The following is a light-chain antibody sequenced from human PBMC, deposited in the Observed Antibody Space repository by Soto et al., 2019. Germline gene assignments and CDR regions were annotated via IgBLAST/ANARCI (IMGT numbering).Light chain of an antibody. Sequence: EIVVTQSPGTLSLSPGERASLSCRASQSVGSSFLAWYQQKPGQAPRLLIYGASSRATGIPDRFSCSGSGTDFTLTISRLEPKDFAVYYCQQYDSSPWTFGQGTKVEIK. CDR3: QQYDSSPWT. CDR1: QSVGSSF. J-gene: IGKJ1*01. CDR2: GAS. V-gene: IGKV3-20*01.